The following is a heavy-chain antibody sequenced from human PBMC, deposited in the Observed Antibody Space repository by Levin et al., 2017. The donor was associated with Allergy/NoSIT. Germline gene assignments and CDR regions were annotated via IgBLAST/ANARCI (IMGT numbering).Heavy chain of an antibody. V-gene: IGHV3-23*01. D-gene: IGHD3-22*01. J-gene: IGHJ4*02. CDR2: ISGSGGGT. CDR3: AKGGYYSDNSAYYQLAKTFEC. Sequence: GESLKISCAASGFAFSSYAMYWVRQAPGKGLEWVSAISGSGGGTYYADSVQGRFTISRDNSKNTLYLQMNSLRSEDTAVYFCAKGGYYSDNSAYYQLAKTFECWGQGTLLTVSS. CDR1: GFAFSSYA.